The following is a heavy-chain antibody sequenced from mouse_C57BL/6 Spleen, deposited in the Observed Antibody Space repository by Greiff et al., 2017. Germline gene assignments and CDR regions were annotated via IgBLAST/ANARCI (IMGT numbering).Heavy chain of an antibody. CDR3: AIWEPPYYHAMDY. J-gene: IGHJ4*01. Sequence: VQLQQPGAELVKPGASVKVSCKASGYTFTSYWMHWVKQRPGQGLEWIGRIHPSDSDTNYNQKFKGKATLTVDKSSSTAYMQLRSLTSEDSAVXDCAIWEPPYYHAMDYWGQGTSVTVSS. D-gene: IGHD4-1*01. V-gene: IGHV1-74*01. CDR2: IHPSDSDT. CDR1: GYTFTSYW.